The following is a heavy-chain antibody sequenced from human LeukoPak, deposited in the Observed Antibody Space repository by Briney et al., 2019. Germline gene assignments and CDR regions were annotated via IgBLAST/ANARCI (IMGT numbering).Heavy chain of an antibody. V-gene: IGHV4-38-2*02. Sequence: SETLSLTCSVSRYSIRSDYYWGWIRQPPGKGLEWIASIYHSGSTYYNPSLKSRVTISVDTSKNQFSLKLSSVTAADTAVYYCARTVRFLEWLLYGYYFDYWGQGTLVTVSS. CDR2: IYHSGST. CDR3: ARTVRFLEWLLYGYYFDY. CDR1: RYSIRSDYY. D-gene: IGHD3-3*01. J-gene: IGHJ4*02.